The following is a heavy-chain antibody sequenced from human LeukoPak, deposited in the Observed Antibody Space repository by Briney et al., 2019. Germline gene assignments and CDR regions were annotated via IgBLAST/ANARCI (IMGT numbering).Heavy chain of an antibody. V-gene: IGHV4-59*01. CDR3: ARLLISDIVATIGPYYFDY. CDR2: IYYSGST. J-gene: IGHJ4*02. Sequence: PSETLSLTCTVSGGSISSYYWSWIRRPPGKGLKWIGYIYYSGSTNYNPSLKSRVTISVDTSKNQFSLKLSSVTAADTAVYYCARLLISDIVATIGPYYFDYWGQGTLVTVSS. D-gene: IGHD5-12*01. CDR1: GGSISSYY.